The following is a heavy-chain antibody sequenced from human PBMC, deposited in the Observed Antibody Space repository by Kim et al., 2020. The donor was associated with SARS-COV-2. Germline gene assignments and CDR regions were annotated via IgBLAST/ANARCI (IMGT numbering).Heavy chain of an antibody. V-gene: IGHV3-33*01. CDR3: ARERLKYYDILTGYYAPPYYGMDV. J-gene: IGHJ6*02. CDR2: IWYDGSNK. Sequence: GGSLRLSCAASGFTFSSYGMHWVRQAPGKGLEWLAVIWYDGSNKYYADSVKGRFTISRDNSKNTLYLQMNSLRAEDTAVYYCARERLKYYDILTGYYAPPYYGMDVWGQGTTVTVSS. CDR1: GFTFSSYG. D-gene: IGHD3-9*01.